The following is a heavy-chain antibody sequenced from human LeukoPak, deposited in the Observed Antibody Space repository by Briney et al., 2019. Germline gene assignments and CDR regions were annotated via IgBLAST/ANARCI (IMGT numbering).Heavy chain of an antibody. CDR1: GFTVSSNH. J-gene: IGHJ4*02. V-gene: IGHV3-53*01. CDR3: ARDPGTGTTHYDY. CDR2: IYSGGST. Sequence: GGSLRLSCAASGFTVSSNHMSWVSQAPGKGLEWVSVIYSGGSTYYADSVKGRFTISRDNSKNTLYLQMNSLRAEDTAVYYCARDPGTGTTHYDYWGQGTLVTVSS. D-gene: IGHD1-1*01.